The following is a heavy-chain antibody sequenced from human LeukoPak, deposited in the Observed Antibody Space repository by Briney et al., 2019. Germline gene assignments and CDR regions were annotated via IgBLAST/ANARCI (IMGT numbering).Heavy chain of an antibody. D-gene: IGHD3-10*01. J-gene: IGHJ4*02. Sequence: SETLSLTCAVSGGSISSGGYSWSWIRQPPGKGLEWIGYIYYSGSTYYNPSLKSRVTISVDTSKNQFSLKLSSVTAADTAVYYCARDLVSGYYGSGSYSYYFDYWGQGTLVTVSS. CDR2: IYYSGST. CDR3: ARDLVSGYYGSGSYSYYFDY. CDR1: GGSISSGGYS. V-gene: IGHV4-30-4*07.